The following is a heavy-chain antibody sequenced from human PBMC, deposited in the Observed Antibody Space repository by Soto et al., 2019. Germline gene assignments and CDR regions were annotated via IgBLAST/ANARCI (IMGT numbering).Heavy chain of an antibody. CDR3: AGGYLDSSHGYDL. J-gene: IGHJ5*02. CDR1: GHLFNNHW. D-gene: IGHD3-16*01. CDR2: IFTRDSET. Sequence: PGESMKSSCKGPGHLFNNHWIGWVRQTPGKGLEWMGLIFTRDSETKTSPSFQGQVSFSVDNSINTVYLQWTSLKTMDTGIYFCAGGYLDSSHGYDLWGQGTLVTVSS. V-gene: IGHV5-51*01.